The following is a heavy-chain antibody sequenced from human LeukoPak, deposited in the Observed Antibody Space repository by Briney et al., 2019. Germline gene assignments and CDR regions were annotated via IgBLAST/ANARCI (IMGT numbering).Heavy chain of an antibody. Sequence: SETLSLTCTVSGGSVSSNGYYWAWIRQPPGKGLEWIGSFYYSGNTYYNPSFKSRVPISVDTSKTHFSLSLRSVTAADTAVYYCARRRTRYYFDYWGQGTLVTVSS. D-gene: IGHD1-1*01. CDR1: GGSVSSNGYY. CDR3: ARRRTRYYFDY. V-gene: IGHV4-39*02. J-gene: IGHJ4*02. CDR2: FYYSGNT.